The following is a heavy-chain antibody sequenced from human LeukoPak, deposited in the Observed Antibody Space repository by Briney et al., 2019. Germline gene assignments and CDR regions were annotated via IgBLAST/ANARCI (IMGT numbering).Heavy chain of an antibody. D-gene: IGHD1-7*01. Sequence: GGSLRLSCAASEFTVTYNYMTWVRQAPGKGLEWVSLLYSHGATNYADSVKGRFTISRDDSKNTVYLQMNGLRAEDTAVYYCARWTNYHAFDIWGQGTMVTVSS. J-gene: IGHJ3*02. CDR3: ARWTNYHAFDI. CDR2: LYSHGAT. V-gene: IGHV3-53*01. CDR1: EFTVTYNY.